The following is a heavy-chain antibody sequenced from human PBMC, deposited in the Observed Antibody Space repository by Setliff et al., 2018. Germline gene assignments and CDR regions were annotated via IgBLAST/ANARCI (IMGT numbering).Heavy chain of an antibody. J-gene: IGHJ4*02. Sequence: SETLSLTCTVSGGSISSRSYYWGWIRQPPGKGLEWIGSIYHSGSSYYNPSLKSRVTISVDTSKNHFSLRLTSVTAADTAIYFCARTFSGYLSYFDSWGQGTLVTVSS. V-gene: IGHV4-39*02. CDR2: IYHSGSS. CDR3: ARTFSGYLSYFDS. D-gene: IGHD5-12*01. CDR1: GGSISSRSYY.